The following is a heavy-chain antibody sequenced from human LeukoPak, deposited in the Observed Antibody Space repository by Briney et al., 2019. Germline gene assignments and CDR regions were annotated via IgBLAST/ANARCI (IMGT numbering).Heavy chain of an antibody. CDR3: AKATGYLL. Sequence: GGSLRLSCAASGFAFSSYAMSWVRQAPGKGLEWVSTISNSDHSTYYADSVKRRFTISRANSENTLYLQMNNLRAEDTAVYYCAKATGYLLWGQGTLVTVSS. CDR2: ISNSDHST. CDR1: GFAFSSYA. V-gene: IGHV3-23*01. D-gene: IGHD1-14*01. J-gene: IGHJ4*02.